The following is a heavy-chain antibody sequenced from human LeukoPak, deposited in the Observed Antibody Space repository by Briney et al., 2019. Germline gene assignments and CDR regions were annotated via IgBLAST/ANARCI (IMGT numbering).Heavy chain of an antibody. CDR2: IKIDGSEK. CDR3: VKYGGDLGVAFDC. Sequence: GGSLRLSCAASGFTFSSYAMSWVRQAPGKGLEWVANIKIDGSEKNYVDSVKGRFTISRDNAKNSLYLQMNSLRAEDTAVYYCVKYGGDLGVAFDCWGQGTLVTVSS. V-gene: IGHV3-7*01. D-gene: IGHD2-21*01. CDR1: GFTFSSYA. J-gene: IGHJ4*02.